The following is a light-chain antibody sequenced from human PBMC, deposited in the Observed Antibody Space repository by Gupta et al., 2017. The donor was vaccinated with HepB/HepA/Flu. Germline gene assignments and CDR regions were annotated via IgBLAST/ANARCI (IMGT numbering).Light chain of an antibody. CDR1: KLGDKY. CDR3: QAWDSSTVV. CDR2: KDS. V-gene: IGLV3-1*01. J-gene: IGLJ2*01. Sequence: SSALPPPPSVSVSPGQTARITCSGDKLGDKYACWYQQKPGQSPVLVIYKDSKRPSGNPERFSGSNSGNTATLTIRGTQARDEDDYYCQAWDSSTVVFGGGTKLTVL.